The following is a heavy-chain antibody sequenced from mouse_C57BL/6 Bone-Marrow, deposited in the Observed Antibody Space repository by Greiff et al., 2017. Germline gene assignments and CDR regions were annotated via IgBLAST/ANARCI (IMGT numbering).Heavy chain of an antibody. CDR1: GYTFTSYW. CDR2: IHPNSGST. D-gene: IGHD2-3*01. J-gene: IGHJ1*03. CDR3: ARRGWLLRGGYFDD. Sequence: QVQLQQPGAELVKPGASVKLSCKASGYTFTSYWMHWVKQRPGQGLEWIGMIHPNSGSTNYNEKLKGKATLTVDKASSTAYMQLSSLTSEDSAVYYCARRGWLLRGGYFDDWGTGTTVTVSS. V-gene: IGHV1-64*01.